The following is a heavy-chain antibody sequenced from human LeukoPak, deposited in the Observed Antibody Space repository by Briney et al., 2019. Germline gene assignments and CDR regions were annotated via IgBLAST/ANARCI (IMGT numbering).Heavy chain of an antibody. J-gene: IGHJ5*02. V-gene: IGHV1-18*01. Sequence: ASVKVSCKASGYTFNTYGITWVRQAPGQGLEWMGWISGYNGNTNYAQKLQGRVTMTTDTSTSTAYMELRSLRSDDTAVYYCARDRDYYGSGSKVWFDPWGQGTLVTVSS. CDR2: ISGYNGNT. CDR3: ARDRDYYGSGSKVWFDP. D-gene: IGHD3-10*01. CDR1: GYTFNTYG.